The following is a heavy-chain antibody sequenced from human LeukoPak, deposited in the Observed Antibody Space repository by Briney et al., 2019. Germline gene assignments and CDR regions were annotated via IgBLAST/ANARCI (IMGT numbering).Heavy chain of an antibody. V-gene: IGHV3-74*01. Sequence: PGGSLRLSCAASGFTFSSYWMHWVRQAPGKGLVWVSRINTDGSSTSYADSVKGRFTISRDNAKNTLYLQMNSLRAEDTAVYYCVEATPHLDYWGQGTLVTVSS. CDR3: VEATPHLDY. J-gene: IGHJ4*02. CDR2: INTDGSST. CDR1: GFTFSSYW.